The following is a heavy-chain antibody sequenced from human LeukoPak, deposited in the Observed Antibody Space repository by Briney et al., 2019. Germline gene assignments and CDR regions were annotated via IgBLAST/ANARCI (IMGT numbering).Heavy chain of an antibody. Sequence: SETLSLTCTVSGCSISNKYWSWIRQPPGKGLEWIGYIYYSGSTNYNPSLKSRVTISVDTSNNQFSLKLSSVTAADTAVYYCARSTGYSSLFDSWGQGTLVTVSS. D-gene: IGHD6-13*01. CDR3: ARSTGYSSLFDS. CDR2: IYYSGST. V-gene: IGHV4-59*01. J-gene: IGHJ4*02. CDR1: GCSISNKY.